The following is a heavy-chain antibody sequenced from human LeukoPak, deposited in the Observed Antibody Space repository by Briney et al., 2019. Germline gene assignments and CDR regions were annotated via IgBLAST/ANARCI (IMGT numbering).Heavy chain of an antibody. CDR3: AKDAPRDIVVVPAAIRLYYGMDV. CDR1: GFTISSYS. V-gene: IGHV3-21*04. CDR2: ISSSSSYI. Sequence: GGSLRLSCAASGFTISSYSMNWVRQAPGKGLEWVSSISSSSSYIYYADSVEGRFTISRDNPKNSLYLQMNSLRAEDTAVYYCAKDAPRDIVVVPAAIRLYYGMDVWGQGTTVTVSS. D-gene: IGHD2-2*02. J-gene: IGHJ6*02.